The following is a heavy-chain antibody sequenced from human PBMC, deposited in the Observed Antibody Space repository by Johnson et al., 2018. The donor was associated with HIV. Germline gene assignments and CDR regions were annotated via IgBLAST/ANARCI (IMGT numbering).Heavy chain of an antibody. V-gene: IGHV3-66*02. CDR1: GFTVSSNY. CDR2: IYSGGST. J-gene: IGHJ3*02. D-gene: IGHD6-6*01. Sequence: VQLVESGGGVVRPGGSLRLSCAASGFTVSSNYMSWVRQAPGKGLEWVSFIYSGGSTYYADSVKGRFTISRDNSKNTLYLQMNSLGAEDTAVYYCARRCSIAALPSCVLDAFDICGQGTMVTVSS. CDR3: ARRCSIAALPSCVLDAFDI.